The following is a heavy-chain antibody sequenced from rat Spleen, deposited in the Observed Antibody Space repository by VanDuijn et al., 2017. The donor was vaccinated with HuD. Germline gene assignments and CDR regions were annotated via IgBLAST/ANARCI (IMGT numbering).Heavy chain of an antibody. CDR1: GFSLTSYN. Sequence: QVQLKESGPGLVQPSQTLSLTCTVSGFSLTSYNVHWVRQPTGKGLEWMAVIWSGGNTDYNSALKSRLSISRDTSKSQVFLKMNSLQTEDTAIYFCTALLPPFTYWGQGTLVTVSS. CDR2: IWSGGNT. D-gene: IGHD1-1*01. CDR3: TALLPPFTY. V-gene: IGHV2-30*01. J-gene: IGHJ3*01.